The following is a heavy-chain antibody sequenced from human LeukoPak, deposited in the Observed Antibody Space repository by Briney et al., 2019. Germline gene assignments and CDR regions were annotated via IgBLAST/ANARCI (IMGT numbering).Heavy chain of an antibody. V-gene: IGHV1-69*01. J-gene: IGHJ4*02. Sequence: GASVKVSCKASGGTFSSCAISWVRQAPGQGLEWMGGIIPIFGTANYAQKFQGRVTITADESTSTAYMELSSLRSEDTAVYYCARDKPYFWSGNGGDWGQGTLVTVSS. CDR2: IIPIFGTA. CDR1: GGTFSSCA. CDR3: ARDKPYFWSGNGGD. D-gene: IGHD3-3*01.